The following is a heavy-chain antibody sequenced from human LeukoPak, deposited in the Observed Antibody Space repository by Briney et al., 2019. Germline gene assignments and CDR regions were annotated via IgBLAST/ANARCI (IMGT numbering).Heavy chain of an antibody. CDR1: GYTFTSYY. CDR3: ARDPSVSGYSFGYFDY. Sequence: GASVKVSCQASGYTFTSYYMHWVRQAPGQPLEWMGIIKPSGGTTSYAQKFQGRVTMTRDTSTSTVYMEMSSLRSDDTAVYYCARDPSVSGYSFGYFDYWGQGTQVTVSS. V-gene: IGHV1-46*01. CDR2: IKPSGGTT. J-gene: IGHJ4*02. D-gene: IGHD5-18*01.